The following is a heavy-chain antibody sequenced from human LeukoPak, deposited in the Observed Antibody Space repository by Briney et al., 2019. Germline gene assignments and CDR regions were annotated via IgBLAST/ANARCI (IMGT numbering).Heavy chain of an antibody. V-gene: IGHV1-2*06. CDR1: GYTFTSYG. Sequence: ASVKVSCKASGYTFTSYGISWVRQAPGQGLGWMGRINPNSGGTNYAQKFQGRVTMTRDTSISTAYMELSRLRSDDTAVYYCARGFYRDDYWGQGTLVTVSS. CDR2: INPNSGGT. CDR3: ARGFYRDDY. D-gene: IGHD3-3*01. J-gene: IGHJ4*02.